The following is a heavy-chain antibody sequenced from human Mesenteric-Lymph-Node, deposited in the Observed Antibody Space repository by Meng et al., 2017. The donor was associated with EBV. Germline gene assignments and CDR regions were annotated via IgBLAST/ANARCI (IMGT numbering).Heavy chain of an antibody. Sequence: QVQLQQSGPGLVKPSXXXXLXCVIPGDSVSSSSAAWTWIRQSPSRGLEWLGRTYYRSKWYNDYAVFVKSRITINPDTSKNQFSLQLNSVTPEDTAVYYCARGATSVFDLWGRGTLVTVSS. CDR2: TYYRSKWYN. V-gene: IGHV6-1*01. CDR3: ARGATSVFDL. CDR1: GDSVSSSSAA. J-gene: IGHJ2*01.